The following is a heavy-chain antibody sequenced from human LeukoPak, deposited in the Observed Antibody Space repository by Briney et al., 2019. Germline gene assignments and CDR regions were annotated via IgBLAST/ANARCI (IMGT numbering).Heavy chain of an antibody. V-gene: IGHV3-23*01. CDR1: GFTFSSYA. D-gene: IGHD3-22*01. J-gene: IGHJ3*02. Sequence: GGSLRLSCAASGFTFSSYAMSWVRQAPGKGLEWISGISGSGGSTYYADSVKGRFTISRDNSKNSLYVQMNSLRAEDTAVYYCARDYYSYSRGSWAFDIWSQGTMVTVSS. CDR3: ARDYYSYSRGSWAFDI. CDR2: ISGSGGST.